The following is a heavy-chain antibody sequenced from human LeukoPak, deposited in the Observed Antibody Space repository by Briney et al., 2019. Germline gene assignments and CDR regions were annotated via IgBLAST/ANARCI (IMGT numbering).Heavy chain of an antibody. CDR1: GGTFSSYA. CDR3: AREGPYSSGWYYFDY. Sequence: GASVKVSCKASGGTFSSYAISWVRQAPGQGLEWMGGIIPIFGTANYAQKFQGRVTITADESTSTAYMELSSLRSEDTAVYYCAREGPYSSGWYYFDYWGQGTLVTVSS. J-gene: IGHJ4*02. V-gene: IGHV1-69*13. D-gene: IGHD6-19*01. CDR2: IIPIFGTA.